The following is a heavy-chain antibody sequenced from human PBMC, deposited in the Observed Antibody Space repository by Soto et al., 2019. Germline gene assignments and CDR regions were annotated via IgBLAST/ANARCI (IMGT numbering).Heavy chain of an antibody. D-gene: IGHD4-17*01. V-gene: IGHV3-64D*06. Sequence: SLRLSCSASGFTFSSYAMHWVRQAPGKGLEYVSAISSNVGSTYYADSVKGRFTISRDNSKNTLYLQMSSLRAEDTAVYYCVKDLNDTYSDYGGNSCVFWGQGTLVTVSS. J-gene: IGHJ4*02. CDR2: ISSNVGST. CDR1: GFTFSSYA. CDR3: VKDLNDTYSDYGGNSCVF.